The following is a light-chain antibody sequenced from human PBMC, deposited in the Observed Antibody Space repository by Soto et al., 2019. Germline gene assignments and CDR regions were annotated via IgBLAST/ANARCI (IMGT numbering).Light chain of an antibody. Sequence: DIVMTQSPLSLSVTPGQSASISCRSSQSLLHDDGKTYLYWYLQKPGQPPQLLIYEVSNPFSGVADSFTGSGSGTDFTLKISRVEADDVGVYYCMQSRQRPRTFGQGTTVDIK. CDR3: MQSRQRPRT. J-gene: IGKJ1*01. V-gene: IGKV2D-29*01. CDR1: QSLLHDDGKTY. CDR2: EVS.